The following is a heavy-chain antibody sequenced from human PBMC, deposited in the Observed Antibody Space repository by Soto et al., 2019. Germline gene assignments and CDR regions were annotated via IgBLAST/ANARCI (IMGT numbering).Heavy chain of an antibody. Sequence: GASVKVSCKASGYTFTSYDINWVRQATGQGLEWMGWMNPNSGNTGYAQKFQGRVTMTRNTSISTAYMELSSLRSEDTAVYYCATERDTAMVEFDYWGQGTLVTVSS. CDR2: MNPNSGNT. CDR1: GYTFTSYD. D-gene: IGHD5-18*01. V-gene: IGHV1-8*01. J-gene: IGHJ4*02. CDR3: ATERDTAMVEFDY.